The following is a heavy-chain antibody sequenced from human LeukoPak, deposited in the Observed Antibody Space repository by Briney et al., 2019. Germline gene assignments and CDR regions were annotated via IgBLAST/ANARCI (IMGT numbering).Heavy chain of an antibody. V-gene: IGHV3-30*03. Sequence: GGSLRLSCAASGFTFSSYGMHWVRQAPGKGLEWVAVISYDGGNKYYADSVKGRFTISRDNSKNTLYLQMNSLRAEDTAVYYCARSKGTMVRGDVPYWGQGTLVTVSS. D-gene: IGHD3-10*01. J-gene: IGHJ4*02. CDR3: ARSKGTMVRGDVPY. CDR1: GFTFSSYG. CDR2: ISYDGGNK.